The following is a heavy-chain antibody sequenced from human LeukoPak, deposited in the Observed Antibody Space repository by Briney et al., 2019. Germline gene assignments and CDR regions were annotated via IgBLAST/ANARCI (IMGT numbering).Heavy chain of an antibody. CDR2: ISNSDGNT. J-gene: IGHJ4*02. CDR1: GFTFSSYA. Sequence: PGGSLRLSCAASGFTFSSYAMSWVRQAPGKGLEWVSTISNSDGNTYYADSVKGRFTISRDNSKNTVDLQMNSLRAEDTAVYYCARGWRFREYWGQGTLVTVSS. V-gene: IGHV3-23*01. D-gene: IGHD3-10*01. CDR3: ARGWRFREY.